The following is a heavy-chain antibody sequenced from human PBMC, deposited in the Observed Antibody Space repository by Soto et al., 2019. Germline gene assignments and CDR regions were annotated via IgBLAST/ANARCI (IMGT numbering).Heavy chain of an antibody. J-gene: IGHJ4*02. CDR3: ARGRFGELFFDY. D-gene: IGHD3-10*01. CDR2: IYYSGSN. CDR1: GGSISSGDYY. V-gene: IGHV4-30-4*01. Sequence: SETLSLTCIVSGGSISSGDYYWSWIRQPPGKGLEWIGYIYYSGSNYYNPSLKSRVTISVDTSKNQFSLKLSSVTAEDTAVYYCARGRFGELFFDYWGKGTLVTVSS.